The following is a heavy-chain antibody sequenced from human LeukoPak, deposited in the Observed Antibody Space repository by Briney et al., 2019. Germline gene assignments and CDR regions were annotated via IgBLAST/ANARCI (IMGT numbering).Heavy chain of an antibody. V-gene: IGHV3-23*01. CDR3: AKVKWKLIGYFDY. CDR2: ISGSGDST. CDR1: GFTFRSYA. Sequence: GGSLRLSCAASGFTFRSYAMSWVRRAPGKGLEWVSSISGSGDSTYYADSVKGRFTISRDNSKNTLYLQMNSLRAEDTASYYCAKVKWKLIGYFDYWGQGTLVTVSS. D-gene: IGHD1-20*01. J-gene: IGHJ4*02.